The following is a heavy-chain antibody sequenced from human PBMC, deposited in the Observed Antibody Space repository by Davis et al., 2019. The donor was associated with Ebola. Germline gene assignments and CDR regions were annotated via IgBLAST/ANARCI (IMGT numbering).Heavy chain of an antibody. CDR2: ISSSGSTI. CDR3: ARDLLAALNWFDP. Sequence: GGSLRLSCAASGFTFSSYSMNWVRQAPGKGLEWVSYISSSGSTIYYADSVKGRFTISRDNAKNSLYLQMKSLRAEDTAVYYCARDLLAALNWFDPWGQGTLVTVSS. J-gene: IGHJ5*02. V-gene: IGHV3-48*04. CDR1: GFTFSSYS. D-gene: IGHD6-6*01.